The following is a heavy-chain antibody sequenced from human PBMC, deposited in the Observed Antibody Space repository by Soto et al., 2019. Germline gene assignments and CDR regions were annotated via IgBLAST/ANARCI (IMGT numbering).Heavy chain of an antibody. CDR2: ISSSGSTI. Sequence: PGGSLRLSCAASGFTFSDYYMSWIRQAPGKGLEWVSYISSSGSTIYYADSVKGRFTISRDNAKNSLYLQMNSLRAEDTAVYYCARERPDSYTYYYGSGSYYNLDYWRQRTLVTVSS. D-gene: IGHD3-10*01. J-gene: IGHJ4*02. CDR1: GFTFSDYY. V-gene: IGHV3-11*01. CDR3: ARERPDSYTYYYGSGSYYNLDY.